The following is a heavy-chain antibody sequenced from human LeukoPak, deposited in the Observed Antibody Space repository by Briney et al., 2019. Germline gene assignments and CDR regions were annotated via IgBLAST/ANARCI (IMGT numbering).Heavy chain of an antibody. D-gene: IGHD5-18*01. CDR1: GGSFSGYY. J-gene: IGHJ5*02. CDR2: INHSGST. Sequence: SETLSLTCAAYGGSFSGYYWSWIRQPPGKGLEWIGEINHSGSTNYNPSLKSRVTISVDTSKNQFSLKLSSVTAADTAVYYCARGDTAMVTFVRWFWFDPWGQGTLVTVSS. V-gene: IGHV4-34*01. CDR3: ARGDTAMVTFVRWFWFDP.